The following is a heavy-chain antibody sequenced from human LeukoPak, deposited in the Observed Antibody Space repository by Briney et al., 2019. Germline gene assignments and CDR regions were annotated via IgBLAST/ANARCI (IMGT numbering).Heavy chain of an antibody. Sequence: SGPALVKPTQTLTLTCTFSGFSLSTRGMRVSWIRQPPGKALEWFARIDWDDDKFYSTSLKTRLTISKDTSKNQVVLTMTNMDPVDTATYYCARSRRDYGDYDYWGQGTLVTVSS. J-gene: IGHJ4*02. V-gene: IGHV2-70*04. D-gene: IGHD4-17*01. CDR3: ARSRRDYGDYDY. CDR1: GFSLSTRGMR. CDR2: IDWDDDK.